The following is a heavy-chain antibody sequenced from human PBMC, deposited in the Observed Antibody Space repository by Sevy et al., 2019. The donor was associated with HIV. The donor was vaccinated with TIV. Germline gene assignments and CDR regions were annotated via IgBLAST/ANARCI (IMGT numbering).Heavy chain of an antibody. Sequence: GGSLRLSCAASGFTFSSYAMSWVRQAPGKGLEWVSAISGSGGSTYYADSVKGRFTISRDNSKNTLYLQMNSLRAEDTAVYYCAKRCSGGSFYARGGEYFQHWGQGTLVTVSS. CDR2: ISGSGGST. J-gene: IGHJ1*01. D-gene: IGHD2-15*01. CDR3: AKRCSGGSFYARGGEYFQH. V-gene: IGHV3-23*01. CDR1: GFTFSSYA.